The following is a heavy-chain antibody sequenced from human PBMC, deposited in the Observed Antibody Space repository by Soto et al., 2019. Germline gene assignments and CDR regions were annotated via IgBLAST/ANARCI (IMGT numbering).Heavy chain of an antibody. Sequence: QVQLVESGGGLVKPGGSLRLSCATSGFIFSDYYMHWIRQAPGKGLEWISYISGNGRIIQYADSAKGRFTISRDNAQNSMYLQMNSLRAEDTAMYFCARDFNAQSRTDFDYWGQGTLVTV. J-gene: IGHJ4*02. V-gene: IGHV3-11*01. CDR2: ISGNGRII. CDR3: ARDFNAQSRTDFDY. CDR1: GFIFSDYY.